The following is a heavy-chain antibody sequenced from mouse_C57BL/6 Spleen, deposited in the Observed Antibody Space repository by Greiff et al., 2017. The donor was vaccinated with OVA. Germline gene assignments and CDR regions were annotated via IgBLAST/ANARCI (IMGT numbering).Heavy chain of an antibody. CDR2: INPNYGTT. V-gene: IGHV1-39*01. D-gene: IGHD2-5*01. CDR3: ARWGYSKYYFDY. Sequence: EVKLVESGPELVKPGASVKISCKASGYSFTDYNMNWVKQSNGKSLEWIGVINPNYGTTSYNQKFKGKATLTVDQSSSTAYMQLNSLTSEDSAVYYCARWGYSKYYFDYWGQGTTLTVSS. CDR1: GYSFTDYN. J-gene: IGHJ2*01.